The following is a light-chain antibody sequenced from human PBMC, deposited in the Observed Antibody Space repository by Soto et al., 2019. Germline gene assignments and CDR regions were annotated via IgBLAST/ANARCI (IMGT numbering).Light chain of an antibody. J-gene: IGKJ1*01. CDR2: GEF. Sequence: VLTQSPGTLSLSPGESVTLSCRASQNVRTNYLAWYQQKTGQAPWLPIYGEFNRDGGVPDRLSGSGSGTDLNLTISRLEPDDFAVYYCQQYGSSPRTCGQGTKVDIK. CDR3: QQYGSSPRT. CDR1: QNVRTNY. V-gene: IGKV3-20*01.